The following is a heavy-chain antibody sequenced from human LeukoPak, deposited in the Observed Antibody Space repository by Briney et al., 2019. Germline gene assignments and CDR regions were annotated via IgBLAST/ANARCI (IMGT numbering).Heavy chain of an antibody. D-gene: IGHD3-22*01. J-gene: IGHJ1*01. Sequence: PGGSLRLSCAASGLTFGSYWMHWVRQTPGKGPVWVSHINGDGSTTRYADSVKGRFTISRDNAKNTLFLQMNSPRVEDSAIYYCATPHDYDSSGYRNWGQGTLVTVSS. CDR3: ATPHDYDSSGYRN. CDR1: GLTFGSYW. CDR2: INGDGSTT. V-gene: IGHV3-74*01.